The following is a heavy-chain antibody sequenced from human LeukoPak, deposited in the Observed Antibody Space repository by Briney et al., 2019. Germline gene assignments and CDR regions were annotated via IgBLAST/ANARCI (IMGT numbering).Heavy chain of an antibody. CDR2: ISGSSDST. V-gene: IGHV3-23*01. J-gene: IGHJ4*02. CDR1: GFTFSNYA. D-gene: IGHD2-21*01. Sequence: GGSLRLSCAASGFTFSNYAMNWVRLAPGKGLEWVSTISGSSDSTYYADSVKGWLTISRDNSKNTLYLQMNSLRAEDTAVYYCVTARLFSGSYYSDYWGQGTLVTVSS. CDR3: VTARLFSGSYYSDY.